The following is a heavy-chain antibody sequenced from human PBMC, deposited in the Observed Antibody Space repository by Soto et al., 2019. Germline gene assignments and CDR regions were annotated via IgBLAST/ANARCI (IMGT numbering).Heavy chain of an antibody. J-gene: IGHJ6*02. CDR2: MYNTGST. D-gene: IGHD2-21*02. V-gene: IGHV4-59*01. CDR3: ARDLWGYCGADCYPLDV. Sequence: SETLSLTCTVSGGSISSYYWSWIRQPPGKGLEWIGYMYNTGSTIYNPSLKSRVTISVDTSKNQFSLKLNSVTAADTAVYYCARDLWGYCGADCYPLDVWGQATTVTVSS. CDR1: GGSISSYY.